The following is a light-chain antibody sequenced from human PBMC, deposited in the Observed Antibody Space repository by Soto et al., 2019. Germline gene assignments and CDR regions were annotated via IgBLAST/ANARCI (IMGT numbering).Light chain of an antibody. CDR2: GAS. Sequence: EVVLTQSPGTLSLSLGERATLSCRASQSVSSSSLAWYQQKPGQAPRLLIYGASNRATGIPDRFSGSGSGTDFSLTISRLEPEDFGVYYCQQYGGSPLITFGQGTRLEIK. J-gene: IGKJ5*01. V-gene: IGKV3-20*01. CDR3: QQYGGSPLIT. CDR1: QSVSSSS.